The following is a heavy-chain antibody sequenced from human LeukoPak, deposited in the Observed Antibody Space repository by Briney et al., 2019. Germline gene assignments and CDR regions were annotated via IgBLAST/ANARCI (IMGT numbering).Heavy chain of an antibody. CDR2: INPSGGST. CDR1: GYTFTSYY. CDR3: ASHSFLRPLDY. Sequence: GASVKVSCKASGYTFTSYYMHWVRQAPGQGLEWMGIINPSGGSTSYAQKFQGRVTMTTDTSTSTAYMELRSLRSDDTAVYYCASHSFLRPLDYWGQGTLVTVSS. V-gene: IGHV1-46*01. D-gene: IGHD2/OR15-2a*01. J-gene: IGHJ4*02.